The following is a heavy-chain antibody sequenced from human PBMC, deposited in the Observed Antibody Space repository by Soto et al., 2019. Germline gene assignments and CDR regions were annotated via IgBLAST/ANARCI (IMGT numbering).Heavy chain of an antibody. Sequence: QVQLVQSGAEVKKPGSSVKVSCKASGGTFSSYSINWVRQAPGQGLEWMGEIIPIFGTANYAQNFQGRATITADESTSIAYMELSSLRSENTAVYYCARDGGRHSGGIDYWGQGTVVTVSS. V-gene: IGHV1-69*01. CDR2: IIPIFGTA. CDR3: ARDGGRHSGGIDY. D-gene: IGHD1-26*01. J-gene: IGHJ4*02. CDR1: GGTFSSYS.